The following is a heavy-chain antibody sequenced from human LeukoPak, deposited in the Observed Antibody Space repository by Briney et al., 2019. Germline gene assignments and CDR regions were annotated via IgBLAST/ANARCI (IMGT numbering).Heavy chain of an antibody. CDR2: ISSSSSYI. Sequence: GGSLRLSCAASGFTFNSYSMNWVRQAPGKGLEWVSSISSSSSYIYYADSVKGRFTISRDNAKNSLYLQMNSLRAEDTAVYYCARVGDGYNLGAFDIWGQGTMVTVSS. CDR3: ARVGDGYNLGAFDI. CDR1: GFTFNSYS. V-gene: IGHV3-21*01. J-gene: IGHJ3*02. D-gene: IGHD5-24*01.